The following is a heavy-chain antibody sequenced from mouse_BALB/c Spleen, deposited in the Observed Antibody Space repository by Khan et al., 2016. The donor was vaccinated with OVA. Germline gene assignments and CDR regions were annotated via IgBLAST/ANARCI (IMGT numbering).Heavy chain of an antibody. CDR2: ISYSGNT. V-gene: IGHV3-8*02. Sequence: EVQLQESGPSLVKPSQTLSLTCSVTGDSITRGYWNWIRKFPGNKLDYMGYISYSGNTYCNPSLKSRMSITRDTSKNQYYLQLNSVTTEDTATYYCAGELRGFAYWGQGTLVTVSA. CDR3: AGELRGFAY. D-gene: IGHD1-1*01. CDR1: GDSITRGY. J-gene: IGHJ3*01.